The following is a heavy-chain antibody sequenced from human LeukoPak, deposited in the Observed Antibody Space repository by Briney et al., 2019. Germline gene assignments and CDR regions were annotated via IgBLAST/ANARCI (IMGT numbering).Heavy chain of an antibody. CDR1: GGSISSYY. Sequence: PSETLSLTCTVSGGSISSYYWSWIRQPPGTGLEWIGYIYYSGSTNYNPSLKSRVTISVDTSKNQFSLKLSSVTAADTAVYYCARHAPSDSSGWYYFDYWGQGTLVTVSS. D-gene: IGHD6-19*01. V-gene: IGHV4-59*08. CDR3: ARHAPSDSSGWYYFDY. J-gene: IGHJ4*02. CDR2: IYYSGST.